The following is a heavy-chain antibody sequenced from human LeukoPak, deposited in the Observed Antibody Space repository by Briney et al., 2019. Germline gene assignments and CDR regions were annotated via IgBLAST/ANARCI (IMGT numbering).Heavy chain of an antibody. CDR3: ARDQAGYSSGRSDDYYYYGMDV. CDR1: GFTFSDYY. CDR2: ISSSGSTI. V-gene: IGHV3-11*01. J-gene: IGHJ6*02. D-gene: IGHD6-19*01. Sequence: GGSLRLSCAASGFTFSDYYMSWIRQAPGKGLEWVSYISSSGSTIYYADSVTGRFTISRDNAKNSLYLQMNSLRAEDTAVYYCARDQAGYSSGRSDDYYYYGMDVWGQGTTGTVSS.